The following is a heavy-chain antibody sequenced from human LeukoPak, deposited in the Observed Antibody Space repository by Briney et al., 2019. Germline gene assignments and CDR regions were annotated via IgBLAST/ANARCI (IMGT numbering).Heavy chain of an antibody. Sequence: ASVKVSCKTSGYTFTSHGISWVRQAPGEGLEWMGWISANNGDTNYAQKMQGRLTMTTDTSTSTAYMELRSPSYDDTATYYCARDWPTVIADYWGQGTLVTVSS. CDR3: ARDWPTVIADY. CDR2: ISANNGDT. D-gene: IGHD4-11*01. J-gene: IGHJ4*02. V-gene: IGHV1-18*01. CDR1: GYTFTSHG.